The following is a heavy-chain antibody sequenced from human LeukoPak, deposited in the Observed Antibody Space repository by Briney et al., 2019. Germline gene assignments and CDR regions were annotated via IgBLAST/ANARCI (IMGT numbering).Heavy chain of an antibody. D-gene: IGHD6-19*01. Sequence: GGSLRLSCAASGFTVSSNYRSWVRQAPGKGLEWVSVIYSSGSTYYADSVKGRFTISRDNSKNTLYLQLNSLRAEDTAVYYCAREGQWLTLMDVWGKGTTVTVSS. CDR3: AREGQWLTLMDV. CDR2: IYSSGST. J-gene: IGHJ6*03. CDR1: GFTVSSNY. V-gene: IGHV3-66*01.